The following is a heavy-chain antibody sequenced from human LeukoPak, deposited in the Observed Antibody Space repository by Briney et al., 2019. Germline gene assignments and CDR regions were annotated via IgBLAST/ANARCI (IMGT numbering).Heavy chain of an antibody. CDR2: ISYDGSNK. D-gene: IGHD6-13*01. Sequence: GGSLRLSCAASGFTFSSYAMHWVRQAPGKGLEWVAVISYDGSNKYYADSVKGRFTISRDNAKNSLYLQMNSLRAEDTAVYYCARDVRSIAAAGTGGDYWGQGTLVTVSS. CDR1: GFTFSSYA. V-gene: IGHV3-30*04. CDR3: ARDVRSIAAAGTGGDY. J-gene: IGHJ4*02.